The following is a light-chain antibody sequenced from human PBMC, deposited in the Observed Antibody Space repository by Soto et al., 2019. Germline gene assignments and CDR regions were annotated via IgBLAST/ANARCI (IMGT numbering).Light chain of an antibody. CDR1: SSDVGAYDY. J-gene: IGLJ2*01. V-gene: IGLV2-14*03. CDR3: GSSTTSGSVV. Sequence: QSALTQPASVSGSPGQSIAISCTGTSSDVGAYDYVSWYQQHPGKAPKVIISDVYNRPSGVSNRFSGSKSGNTASLTISGLQAEDDSDSYCGSSTTSGSVVFGGGTKLTVL. CDR2: DVY.